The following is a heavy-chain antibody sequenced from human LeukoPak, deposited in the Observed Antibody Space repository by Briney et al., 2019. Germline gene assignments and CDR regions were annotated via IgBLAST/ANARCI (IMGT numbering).Heavy chain of an antibody. V-gene: IGHV3-23*01. CDR3: AKVVPYSGSNTWFGP. D-gene: IGHD1-26*01. CDR2: ISGSGGTT. CDR1: GFTFNNYA. Sequence: GGSLRLSCAASGFTFNNYAMSWVRQAPGKGLEWVLSISGSGGTTYYGDSAKGRFTSSRDNSKNTLYLEMNSLRVEDTAVYYCAKVVPYSGSNTWFGPWGQGTLVTVSS. J-gene: IGHJ5*02.